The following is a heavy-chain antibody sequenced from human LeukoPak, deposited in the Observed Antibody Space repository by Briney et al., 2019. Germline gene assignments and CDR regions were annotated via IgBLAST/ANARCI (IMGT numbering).Heavy chain of an antibody. CDR1: GGSISGNSHY. J-gene: IGHJ4*02. V-gene: IGHV4-39*01. CDR2: IYYSGNP. Sequence: SETLSLTCTVSGGSISGNSHYWGWVRQLPGKGLEWIGSIYYSGNPLYNWTLKSRVTVSVDTSKNQFSLKMDSMTAADTAVYFCASQSGFFDSWGQGVPVTVSS. D-gene: IGHD6-25*01. CDR3: ASQSGFFDS.